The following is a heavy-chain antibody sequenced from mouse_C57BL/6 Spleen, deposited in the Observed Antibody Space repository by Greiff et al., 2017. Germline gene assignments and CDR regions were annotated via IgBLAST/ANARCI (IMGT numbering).Heavy chain of an antibody. V-gene: IGHV1-61*01. D-gene: IGHD1-1*01. CDR1: GYTFTSYW. CDR2: IYPSDSET. CDR3: ARGPTTVASYWYFDV. J-gene: IGHJ1*03. Sequence: VQLQQPGAELVRPGSSVKLSCKASGYTFTSYWMDWVKQRPGQGLEWIGNIYPSDSETHYNQKFKDKATLTVDKSSSTAYMQLSSLTSEDSAVYYCARGPTTVASYWYFDVWGTGTTVTVSS.